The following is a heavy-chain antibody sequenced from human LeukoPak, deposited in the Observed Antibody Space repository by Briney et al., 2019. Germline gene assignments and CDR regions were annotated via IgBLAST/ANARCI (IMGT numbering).Heavy chain of an antibody. V-gene: IGHV4-39*02. Sequence: SETLSLTCIVSGGSISSISSNNYHWGWIRQPPGKGLEWIGSIYYSGSTYYNPSLKSRVTISVDTPKNQFSLKLSSVTAADTALYYCAREMGVVTAHGIDVWGQGTTVTVSS. CDR2: IYYSGST. CDR3: AREMGVVTAHGIDV. J-gene: IGHJ6*02. CDR1: GGSISSISSNNYH. D-gene: IGHD4-23*01.